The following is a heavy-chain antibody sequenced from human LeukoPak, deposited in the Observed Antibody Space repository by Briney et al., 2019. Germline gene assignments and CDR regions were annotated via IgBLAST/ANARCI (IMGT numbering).Heavy chain of an antibody. CDR1: GFTFSSHW. J-gene: IGHJ4*02. V-gene: IGHV3-7*01. D-gene: IGHD6-25*01. CDR3: LGSADRG. Sequence: PGGSLRLSCADSGFTFSSHWMNWFRQAPGRGLEWVGNINPDGSETYYVDSMKGRFTISRDNAKDSVYLQMNTLRVEDTAVYYCLGSADRGWGQGTLVTVSS. CDR2: INPDGSET.